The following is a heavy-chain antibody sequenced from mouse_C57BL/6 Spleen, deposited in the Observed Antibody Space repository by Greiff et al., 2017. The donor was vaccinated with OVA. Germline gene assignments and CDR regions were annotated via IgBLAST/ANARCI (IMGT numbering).Heavy chain of an antibody. CDR2: INYDGSST. CDR3: ASITTVVATDWYFDV. Sequence: DVQLVESEGGLVQPGSSMKLSCTASGFTFSDYYMAWVRQVPEKGLEWVANINYDGSSTYYLDSLKSRFIISRDNAKNILYLQMSSLKSEDTATYYCASITTVVATDWYFDVWGTGTTVTVSS. J-gene: IGHJ1*03. CDR1: GFTFSDYY. V-gene: IGHV5-16*01. D-gene: IGHD1-1*01.